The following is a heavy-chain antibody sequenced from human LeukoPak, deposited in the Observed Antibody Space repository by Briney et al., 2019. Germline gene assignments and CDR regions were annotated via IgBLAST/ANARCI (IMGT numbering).Heavy chain of an antibody. J-gene: IGHJ4*02. CDR3: AKGIYSYGPNYFDY. CDR1: GFIFSSYA. V-gene: IGHV3-23*01. D-gene: IGHD5-18*01. Sequence: QAGGSLRLSCAASGFIFSSYAMSWVRQAPGKGLEWVSVIGGSGGSTYYVDSVKGRFTISRDNSKNTLYLQMNSLRAEDTAVYYCAKGIYSYGPNYFDYWGQGTLVTVSS. CDR2: IGGSGGST.